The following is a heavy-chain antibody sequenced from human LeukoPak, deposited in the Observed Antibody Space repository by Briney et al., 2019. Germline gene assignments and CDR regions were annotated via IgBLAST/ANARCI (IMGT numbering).Heavy chain of an antibody. CDR1: GGSISSSSYY. V-gene: IGHV4-39*07. Sequence: PSETLSLTCTVSGGSISSSSYYWGWIRQPPGTGLEWIGSIYYSGSTYYNPSLKSRVTISVDTSKNQFSLKLSSVTAADTAVYYCARISDSSGYYYGYWYFDLWGRGTLVTVSS. CDR2: IYYSGST. CDR3: ARISDSSGYYYGYWYFDL. J-gene: IGHJ2*01. D-gene: IGHD3-22*01.